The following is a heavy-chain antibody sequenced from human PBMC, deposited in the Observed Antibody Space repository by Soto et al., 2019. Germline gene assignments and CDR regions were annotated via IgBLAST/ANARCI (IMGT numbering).Heavy chain of an antibody. CDR2: IIPIFGTA. CDR3: AREAGGIAAAGTPFY. Sequence: PSVKVSRKASGGTFSSYAISWVRQAPGQGLEWMGGIIPIFGTANYAQKFQGRVTITADESTSTAYMELSSLRSEDTAVYYCAREAGGIAAAGTPFYWGQGTLVTVSS. J-gene: IGHJ4*02. CDR1: GGTFSSYA. V-gene: IGHV1-69*13. D-gene: IGHD6-13*01.